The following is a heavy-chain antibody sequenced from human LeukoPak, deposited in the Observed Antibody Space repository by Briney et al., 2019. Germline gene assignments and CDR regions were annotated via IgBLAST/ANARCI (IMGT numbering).Heavy chain of an antibody. Sequence: GGSLRLSCAVSGFTFSSYDMHWVRLAPGKELEWVAYISASGSMIDYADSVRGRFTISRDNAKISLYMQMNSLRAEDTAVYYCARDGTSYSYASSNYYPFYFDSLLQGTLVTVSS. V-gene: IGHV3-48*03. CDR2: ISASGSMI. D-gene: IGHD3-22*01. J-gene: IGHJ4*02. CDR1: GFTFSSYD. CDR3: ARDGTSYSYASSNYYPFYFDS.